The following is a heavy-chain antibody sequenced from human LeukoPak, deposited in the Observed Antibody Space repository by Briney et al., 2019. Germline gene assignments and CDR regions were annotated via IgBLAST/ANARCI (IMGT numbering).Heavy chain of an antibody. CDR1: KFTFSHYA. CDR3: AKDAQRGFDYSNSLQH. CDR2: IWNDGSDK. J-gene: IGHJ1*01. D-gene: IGHD4-11*01. V-gene: IGHV3-33*06. Sequence: PGGSLRLSCAASKFTFSHYAMHWVRQAPGKGLEWVAVIWNDGSDKYYADSVKGRFTFSRDNSRNILYLQMDSPRAEDTGVYYCAKDAQRGFDYSNSLQHWGPGTLVTVSS.